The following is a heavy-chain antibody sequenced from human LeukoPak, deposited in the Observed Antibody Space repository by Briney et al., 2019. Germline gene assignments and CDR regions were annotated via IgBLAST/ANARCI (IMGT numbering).Heavy chain of an antibody. V-gene: IGHV4-31*02. CDR3: ARDPRRSTYYYDSSGSTAENAFDI. J-gene: IGHJ3*02. CDR1: GFTFSSYA. D-gene: IGHD3-22*01. Sequence: LRLSCAASGFTFSSYAMSWIRQHPGKGLEWIGYIYYSGSTYYNPSLKSRVTISVDTSKNQFSLKLSSVTAADTAVYYCARDPRRSTYYYDSSGSTAENAFDIWGQGTMVTVSS. CDR2: IYYSGST.